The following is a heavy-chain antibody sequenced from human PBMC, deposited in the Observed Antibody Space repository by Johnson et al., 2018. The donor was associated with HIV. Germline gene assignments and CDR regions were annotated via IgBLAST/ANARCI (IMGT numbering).Heavy chain of an antibody. J-gene: IGHJ3*02. CDR3: AKDSGITMIVPDAFDI. Sequence: QVQLVESGGGLVQPGGSLGLSCAASGFKFNNYAMTWVRQAPGKGLEWVAFIRYDGSNKYYADSVKGRFTISRDNSKNTLYLQMNSLRAEDTAVYYCAKDSGITMIVPDAFDIWGQGTMVTVSS. CDR1: GFKFNNYA. V-gene: IGHV3-30*02. CDR2: IRYDGSNK. D-gene: IGHD3-22*01.